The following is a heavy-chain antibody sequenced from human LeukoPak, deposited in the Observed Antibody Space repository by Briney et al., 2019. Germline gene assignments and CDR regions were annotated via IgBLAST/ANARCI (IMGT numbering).Heavy chain of an antibody. CDR2: MNPNSGNT. V-gene: IGHV1-8*01. CDR3: ATTNSITGYDAFDI. J-gene: IGHJ3*02. Sequence: ASVNVSCKASGYTFTCYYINWVGPATGEGRAGVGWMNPNSGNTGYAQKFQGTVTMTRHTSISTAYMELSRLRSEDTAVSYCATTNSITGYDAFDIWGQGTMVTVSS. CDR1: GYTFTCYY. D-gene: IGHD5-12*01.